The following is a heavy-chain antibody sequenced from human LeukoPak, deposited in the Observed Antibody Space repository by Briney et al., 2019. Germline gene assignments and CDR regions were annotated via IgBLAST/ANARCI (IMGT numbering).Heavy chain of an antibody. Sequence: GGSLRLSCAASGFTFSSYSMNWVRQAPGKGLEWVSSISSSSSYIYYADSVKGRFTISRDNAKNSLYLQMNSLRAEDTAVYYCARDSGCYPYYYYYGMDVWGQGTTVTVSS. CDR3: ARDSGCYPYYYYYGMDV. CDR1: GFTFSSYS. CDR2: ISSSSSYI. D-gene: IGHD3-10*01. J-gene: IGHJ6*02. V-gene: IGHV3-21*01.